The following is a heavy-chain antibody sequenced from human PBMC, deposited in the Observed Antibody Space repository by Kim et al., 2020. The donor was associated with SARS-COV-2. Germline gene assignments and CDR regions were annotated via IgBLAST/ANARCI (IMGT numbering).Heavy chain of an antibody. V-gene: IGHV1-18*04. Sequence: ASVKVSCKASGYTFTSYGISWVRQAPGQGLEWMGWISAYNGNTNYAQKLQGRVTMTTDTSTSTAYMELRSLRSDDTAVYYCARDRSSSWYVGYYYYYYGMDVWGQGTTVTVSS. CDR3: ARDRSSSWYVGYYYYYYGMDV. J-gene: IGHJ6*02. CDR1: GYTFTSYG. CDR2: ISAYNGNT. D-gene: IGHD6-13*01.